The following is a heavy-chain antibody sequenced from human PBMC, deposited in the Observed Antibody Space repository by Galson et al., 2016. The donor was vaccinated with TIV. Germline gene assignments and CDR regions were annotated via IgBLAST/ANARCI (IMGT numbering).Heavy chain of an antibody. CDR1: GFSLSTYGMS. Sequence: PALVKPTQTLTLTCTFSGFSLSTYGMSVGWIRQPPGKALEWLARIDWDDDKFYNSSLKTRLTISKDISRNRVVLTMTNMDPVDTATYYFARAPISIFGLATSYYFDYWGQGTLVTVSS. CDR2: IDWDDDK. D-gene: IGHD3-3*01. V-gene: IGHV2-70*17. CDR3: ARAPISIFGLATSYYFDY. J-gene: IGHJ4*02.